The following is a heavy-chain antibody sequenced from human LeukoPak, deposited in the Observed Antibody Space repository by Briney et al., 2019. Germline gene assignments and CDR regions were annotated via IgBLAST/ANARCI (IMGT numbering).Heavy chain of an antibody. Sequence: PSETLSLTCTVSGGSISSGDYYWSWIRQPPGKGLEWIGYIYYSGSTYYNPSLKSRVTISVDTSKNQFSLKLSPVTAADTAVYYCARGEMYYDFDYWGQGTLVTVSS. V-gene: IGHV4-30-4*01. CDR2: IYYSGST. D-gene: IGHD3-3*01. J-gene: IGHJ4*02. CDR1: GGSISSGDYY. CDR3: ARGEMYYDFDY.